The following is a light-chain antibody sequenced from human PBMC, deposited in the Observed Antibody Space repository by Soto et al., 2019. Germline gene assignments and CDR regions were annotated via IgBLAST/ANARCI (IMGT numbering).Light chain of an antibody. CDR2: DAS. Sequence: IQMSLSPSSLSASVGDRVAISCQASQHISNYLNWYQQKPGKAPNLLIYDASSIQTGVPSRFSGSGSGTDFTLTISSLQPEDFGTYYCQQTDSNFVSFGGGTKVDIK. J-gene: IGKJ4*01. V-gene: IGKV1-39*01. CDR3: QQTDSNFVS. CDR1: QHISNY.